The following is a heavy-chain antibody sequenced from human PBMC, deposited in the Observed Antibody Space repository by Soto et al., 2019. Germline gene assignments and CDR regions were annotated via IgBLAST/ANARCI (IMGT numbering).Heavy chain of an antibody. CDR2: INHSGST. J-gene: IGHJ6*04. V-gene: IGHV4-34*01. CDR1: GGSFSRYY. CDR3: ATLPLDV. Sequence: SETLSLTCAVYGGSFSRYYWSWIGQPPGKGLEWIAEINHSGSTNYNPSLKSRVTISVDTSKNQFSLKLNSVTAADTAVYYCATLPLDVWGKGTTVTVSS.